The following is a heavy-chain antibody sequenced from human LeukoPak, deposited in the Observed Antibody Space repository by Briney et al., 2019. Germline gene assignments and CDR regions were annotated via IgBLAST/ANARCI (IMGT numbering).Heavy chain of an antibody. V-gene: IGHV4-4*07. Sequence: PSETLSLTCTVSGGSISSYYWSWIRQPAGKGLEWIGRIYTSGSTNYNPSLKSRVTMSVDTSKNQFSLKLSSVTAADTAVYYCARDTRAAAFFDYYYYMDVWGKGTTVTISS. CDR1: GGSISSYY. CDR2: IYTSGST. D-gene: IGHD6-13*01. CDR3: ARDTRAAAFFDYYYYMDV. J-gene: IGHJ6*03.